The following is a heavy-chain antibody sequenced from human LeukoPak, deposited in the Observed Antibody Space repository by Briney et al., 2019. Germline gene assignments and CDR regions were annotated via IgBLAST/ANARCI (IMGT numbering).Heavy chain of an antibody. CDR1: RFIFNDYA. J-gene: IGHJ4*02. D-gene: IGHD4-11*01. CDR2: ISWDGGIT. CDR3: AKPRRGTITTGPAYIH. Sequence: GGSLRLSCAASRFIFNDYAMHWVRQAPGKGLEWVSLISWDGGITYYADSVKGRFTISRHNSKNSLYLQMNSLRAEDTALYYCAKPRRGTITTGPAYIHWGQGTLVTVSS. V-gene: IGHV3-43D*03.